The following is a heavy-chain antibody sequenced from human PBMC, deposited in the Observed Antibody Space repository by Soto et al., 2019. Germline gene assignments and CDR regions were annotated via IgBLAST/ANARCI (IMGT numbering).Heavy chain of an antibody. J-gene: IGHJ4*02. CDR3: ARDSITMVRGTFDY. CDR1: GFTFSSYG. V-gene: IGHV3-33*01. D-gene: IGHD3-10*01. Sequence: PGGSLRLSCAASGFTFSSYGMHWVRQAPGKGLEWVAVIWYDGSNKYYADSVKGRFTISRDNSKNTLYLQMNSLRAEDTAVYYCARDSITMVRGTFDYWGQGTLVTVSS. CDR2: IWYDGSNK.